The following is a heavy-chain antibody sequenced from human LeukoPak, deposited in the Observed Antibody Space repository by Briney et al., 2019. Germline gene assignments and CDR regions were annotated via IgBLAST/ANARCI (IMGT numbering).Heavy chain of an antibody. CDR3: ATHYDILTGYDYMDV. V-gene: IGHV1-2*02. CDR1: GYTFTGYY. Sequence: ASVKVTCKASGYTFTGYYMHWVRQAPGQGLEWMGWINPNSGGTNYAQKFQGRVTMTRDTSISTAYMELSRLRSDDTAVYYCATHYDILTGYDYMDVWGKGTTVTISS. J-gene: IGHJ6*03. CDR2: INPNSGGT. D-gene: IGHD3-9*01.